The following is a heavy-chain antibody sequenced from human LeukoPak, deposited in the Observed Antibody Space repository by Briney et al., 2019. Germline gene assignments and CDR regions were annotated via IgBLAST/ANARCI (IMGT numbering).Heavy chain of an antibody. D-gene: IGHD3-10*01. J-gene: IGHJ6*02. CDR3: AGGFGELLGYYYGMDV. V-gene: IGHV3-21*01. Sequence: GGSLRLSCAASGFTFSSYSMNWLRQAPGKGLEWVSSISSSSSYIYYADSVKGRFTTSRDNAKNSLYLQMNSLRAEDTAVYYCAGGFGELLGYYYGMDVWGQGTTVTVSS. CDR1: GFTFSSYS. CDR2: ISSSSSYI.